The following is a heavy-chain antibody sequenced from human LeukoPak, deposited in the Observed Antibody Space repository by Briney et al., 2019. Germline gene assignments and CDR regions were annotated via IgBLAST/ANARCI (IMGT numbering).Heavy chain of an antibody. Sequence: PSETLSLTCTVSGGSISSYYWSWIRQPPGKGLEWIGYIYYSGSTNYNPSLKSRVTISVDTSKNQFSLKLSSVTAADTAVYYCARVTRDYDSSGYYYFDYWGQGTLVTVSS. J-gene: IGHJ4*02. CDR3: ARVTRDYDSSGYYYFDY. D-gene: IGHD3-22*01. CDR1: GGSISSYY. CDR2: IYYSGST. V-gene: IGHV4-59*12.